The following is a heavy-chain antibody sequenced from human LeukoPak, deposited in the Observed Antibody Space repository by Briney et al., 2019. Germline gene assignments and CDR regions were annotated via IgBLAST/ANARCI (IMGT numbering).Heavy chain of an antibody. CDR1: GGSFSGYY. V-gene: IGHV4-34*01. D-gene: IGHD3-22*01. CDR3: ARVVILSDSSGYYPL. J-gene: IGHJ4*02. CDR2: INHSGST. Sequence: SETLSLTCAVYGGSFSGYYWSWIRQPPGKGLEWIGEINHSGSTNYNPSLKSRVTISVDKSKNQFSLKLSSVTAADTAVYYCARVVILSDSSGYYPLWGQGTLVTVSS.